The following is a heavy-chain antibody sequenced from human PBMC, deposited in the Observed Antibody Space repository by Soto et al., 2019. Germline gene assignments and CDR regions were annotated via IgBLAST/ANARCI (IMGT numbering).Heavy chain of an antibody. CDR3: AREVGYCSSTSCYPAINAFDI. CDR1: GFTFSSYG. D-gene: IGHD2-2*01. CDR2: IWYYGSNK. Sequence: GGSLRLSCAASGFTFSSYGIHWVRPAPGKGLGGGAVIWYYGSNKSYADSVKGRFTISRDNSKNTLYLQMNSLRAEDTAVYYCAREVGYCSSTSCYPAINAFDIWGQGTMVTVSS. J-gene: IGHJ3*02. V-gene: IGHV3-33*01.